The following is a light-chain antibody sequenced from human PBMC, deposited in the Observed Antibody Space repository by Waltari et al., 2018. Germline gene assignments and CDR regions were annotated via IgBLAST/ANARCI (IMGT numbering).Light chain of an antibody. CDR2: DAS. V-gene: IGKV3-11*01. CDR1: QSVSNS. J-gene: IGKJ4*01. Sequence: EIVLTQSPATLSLSPGERATLSCRASQSVSNSLAWYQQKPGQTPRLLIYDASNRATGIPARFSGSGSGTDFTLKISRVEAEDVGLYYCMQSIQFPLTFGGGTKVEIK. CDR3: MQSIQFPLT.